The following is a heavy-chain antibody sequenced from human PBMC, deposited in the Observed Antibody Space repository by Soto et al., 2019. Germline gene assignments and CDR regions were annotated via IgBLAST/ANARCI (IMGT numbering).Heavy chain of an antibody. Sequence: SVKVSCKASGGTFSSYAISWVRQAPGQGLEWMGGIIPIFGTANYAQKFQGRVTITADESTSTAYMELSSLRSEDTAVYYCARGMSTVVTDYGYDAFDICGQGTMVTVSS. J-gene: IGHJ3*02. CDR3: ARGMSTVVTDYGYDAFDI. CDR1: GGTFSSYA. V-gene: IGHV1-69*13. D-gene: IGHD4-17*01. CDR2: IIPIFGTA.